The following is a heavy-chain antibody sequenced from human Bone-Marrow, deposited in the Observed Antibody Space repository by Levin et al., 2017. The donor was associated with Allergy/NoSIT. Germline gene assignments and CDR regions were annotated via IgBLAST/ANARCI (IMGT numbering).Heavy chain of an antibody. CDR2: MNPNSGNT. Sequence: GESLKISCKASGYTFTSYDINWVRQATGQGLEWMGWMNPNSGNTGYAQKFQGRVTMTRNTSISTAYMELSSLRSEDTAVYYCARGYRAIVVVPDYYYGMDVWGQGTTVTVSS. CDR3: ARGYRAIVVVPDYYYGMDV. D-gene: IGHD2-2*01. V-gene: IGHV1-8*01. CDR1: GYTFTSYD. J-gene: IGHJ6*02.